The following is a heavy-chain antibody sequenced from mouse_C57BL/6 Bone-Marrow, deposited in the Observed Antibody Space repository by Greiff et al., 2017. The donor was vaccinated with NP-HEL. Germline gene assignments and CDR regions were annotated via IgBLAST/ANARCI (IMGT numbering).Heavy chain of an antibody. CDR3: AREAYYGSSYDAY. CDR2: IDPSDSYT. J-gene: IGHJ3*01. D-gene: IGHD1-1*01. CDR1: GYTFTSYW. Sequence: VQLQQPGAELVMPGASVKLSCKASGYTFTSYWMHWVKQRPGQGLEWIGEIDPSDSYTNYNQKFKGKSTLTVDKSSSTAYMQLSSLTSEDSAVYYCAREAYYGSSYDAYWGQGTLVTVSA. V-gene: IGHV1-69*01.